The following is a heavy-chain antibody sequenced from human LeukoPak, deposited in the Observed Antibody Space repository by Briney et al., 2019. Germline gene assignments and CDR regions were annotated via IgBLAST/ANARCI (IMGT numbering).Heavy chain of an antibody. CDR2: IYYSGST. D-gene: IGHD3-10*01. CDR3: ARSGITMVRGGYFDY. CDR1: GGSISGYY. J-gene: IGHJ4*02. V-gene: IGHV4-59*01. Sequence: KPSETMSLTCTVSGGSISGYYWSWIRQPPGKGLEWIGYIYYSGSTNYNPSLKSRVTISVDTSKNQFSLKLSSVTAADTAVYYCARSGITMVRGGYFDYWGQGTLVTVSS.